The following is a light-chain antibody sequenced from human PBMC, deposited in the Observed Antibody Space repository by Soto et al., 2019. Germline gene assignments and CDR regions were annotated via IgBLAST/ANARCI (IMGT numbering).Light chain of an antibody. CDR1: RSDVGGYNY. CDR2: DVS. V-gene: IGLV2-11*01. Sequence: QSALTQPRSVSGSPGQSVTISCTGTRSDVGGYNYVSWYQQHPGKAPKLMIYDVSKRPSGVPDRFSGSKSGNTASLTISGLQAEDEGDYYCCSYAGSCYVFGTGTKVTVL. CDR3: CSYAGSCYV. J-gene: IGLJ1*01.